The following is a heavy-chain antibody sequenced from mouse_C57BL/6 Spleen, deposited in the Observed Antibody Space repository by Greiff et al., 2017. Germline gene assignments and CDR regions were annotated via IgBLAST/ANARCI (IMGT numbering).Heavy chain of an antibody. CDR3: AWGNYADY. V-gene: IGHV5-17*01. J-gene: IGHJ2*01. Sequence: EVQLVESGGGLVKPGGSLKLSCAASGFTFSDYGLHWVRQAPEKGLVLVAYISSGSSTIYYADTVKGRFTISRDNAKHTLFLQMTSLRSEDTAMYYCAWGNYADYSGQGTTLTVCS. CDR2: ISSGSSTI. CDR1: GFTFSDYG.